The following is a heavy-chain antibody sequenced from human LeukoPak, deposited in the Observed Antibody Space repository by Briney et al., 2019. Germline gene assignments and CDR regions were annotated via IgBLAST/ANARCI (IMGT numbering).Heavy chain of an antibody. Sequence: GGSLRLSCAASGFTFSNYWMSWLRQAPGKGLEWVSAISGSGGSTYYADSVKGRFTISRDNSKNTLYLQMNSLRAEDTAVYYCANGGSGWQLDYWGQGTLVTVSS. J-gene: IGHJ4*02. CDR2: ISGSGGST. CDR1: GFTFSNYW. D-gene: IGHD6-19*01. V-gene: IGHV3-23*01. CDR3: ANGGSGWQLDY.